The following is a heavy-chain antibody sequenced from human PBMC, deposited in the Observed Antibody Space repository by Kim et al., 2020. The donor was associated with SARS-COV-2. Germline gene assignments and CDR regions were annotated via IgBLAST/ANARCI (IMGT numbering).Heavy chain of an antibody. D-gene: IGHD3-10*01. J-gene: IGHJ6*02. Sequence: GGSLRLSCAASGFTFSSYAMHWVRQAPGKGLEWVTVISYDGSNKYYADSVKGRFTISRDNSKNTLYLQMNSLRAEDTAVYYCARDIHPPGSGPKYGMDVWGQGTTVTVSS. CDR2: ISYDGSNK. V-gene: IGHV3-30-3*01. CDR1: GFTFSSYA. CDR3: ARDIHPPGSGPKYGMDV.